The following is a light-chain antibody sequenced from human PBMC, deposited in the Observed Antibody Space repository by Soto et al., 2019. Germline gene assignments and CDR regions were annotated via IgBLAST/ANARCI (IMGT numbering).Light chain of an antibody. CDR2: GAS. CDR3: QQYGSSPRALT. V-gene: IGKV3-20*01. CDR1: QSVSSSY. Sequence: EIVLTQSPGTLSLSPGERATLSCRAGQSVSSSYLAWYQQKPGQAPRLLIYGASSRATGIPDRFSGSGSGTDFTLTISRLEPEDFAVYYCQQYGSSPRALTFGGGTKVDIK. J-gene: IGKJ4*01.